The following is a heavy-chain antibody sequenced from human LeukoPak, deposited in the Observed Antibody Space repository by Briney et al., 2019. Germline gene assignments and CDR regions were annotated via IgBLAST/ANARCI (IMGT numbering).Heavy chain of an antibody. CDR1: GGSISSGGYS. V-gene: IGHV4-30-2*01. Sequence: SETLSLTCVVSGGSISSGGYSWSWIRQPPGKGLEWIGYIYHSGSTYYNPSLKSRVTISVDRSKNQFSLKLSSVTAADTAVYYCARGGVGYCSSTSCYNGLAFDYWGQGTLVTVSS. CDR2: IYHSGST. J-gene: IGHJ4*02. D-gene: IGHD2-2*02. CDR3: ARGGVGYCSSTSCYNGLAFDY.